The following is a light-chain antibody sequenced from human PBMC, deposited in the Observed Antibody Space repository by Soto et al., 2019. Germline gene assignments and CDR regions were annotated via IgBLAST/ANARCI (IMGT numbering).Light chain of an antibody. Sequence: QPVLTQSPSASASLGASVKLTCTLSSGHSSYAIAWHQQQPEKGPRYLMKLNSDGSHSKGDGIPDRFSGSSSGAERYLPISSLQSADESDYYCQTWGSGIPVVFGGGTKLTVL. V-gene: IGLV4-69*01. J-gene: IGLJ2*01. CDR2: LNSDGSH. CDR3: QTWGSGIPVV. CDR1: SGHSSYA.